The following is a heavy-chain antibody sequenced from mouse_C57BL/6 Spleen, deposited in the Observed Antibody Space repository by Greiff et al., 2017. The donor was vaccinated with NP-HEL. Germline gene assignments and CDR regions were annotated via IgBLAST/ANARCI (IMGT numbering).Heavy chain of an antibody. J-gene: IGHJ3*01. CDR2: IYPGDGDT. V-gene: IGHV1-80*01. CDR3: ARARGDGNYAAY. CDR1: GYAFSSYW. D-gene: IGHD2-1*01. Sequence: QVQLKQSGAELVKPGASVKISCKASGYAFSSYWMNWVKQRPGKGLEWIGQIYPGDGDTNYNGKFKGKATLTADKSSSTAYMQRSSLTSEDSAVYFCARARGDGNYAAYWGQGTLVTVSA.